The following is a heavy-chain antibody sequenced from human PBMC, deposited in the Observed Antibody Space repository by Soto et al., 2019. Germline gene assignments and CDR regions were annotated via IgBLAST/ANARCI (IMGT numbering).Heavy chain of an antibody. CDR3: ARENMVRGVTHPSYYYYGMDV. CDR2: IYYSGST. J-gene: IGHJ6*02. V-gene: IGHV4-61*01. D-gene: IGHD3-10*01. Sequence: SETLSLTCTVSGGSVSSGSYYWSWIRQPPGKGLEWIGYIYYSGSTNYNPSLKSRVTISVDTSKNQFSLKLSSVTAADTAVYYCARENMVRGVTHPSYYYYGMDVWGQGTTVTVSS. CDR1: GGSVSSGSYY.